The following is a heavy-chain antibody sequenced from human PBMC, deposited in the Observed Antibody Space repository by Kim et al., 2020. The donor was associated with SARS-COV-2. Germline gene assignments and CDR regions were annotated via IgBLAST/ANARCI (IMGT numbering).Heavy chain of an antibody. CDR1: GGSISSYY. CDR2: IYYSGST. V-gene: IGHV4-59*01. CDR3: ARVMGHRAIYCSSTSCYAFDI. Sequence: SETLSLTCTVSGGSISSYYWSWIRQPPGKGLEWIGYIYYSGSTNYNPSLKSRVTISVDTSKNQFSLKLSSVTAADTAVYYCARVMGHRAIYCSSTSCYAFDIWGQGTMVTVSS. J-gene: IGHJ3*02. D-gene: IGHD2-2*01.